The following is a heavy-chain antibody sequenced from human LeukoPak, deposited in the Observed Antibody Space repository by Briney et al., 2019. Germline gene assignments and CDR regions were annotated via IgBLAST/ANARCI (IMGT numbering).Heavy chain of an antibody. Sequence: HPGGSVRLSCAVSVFIVSNNYIYWVRHAPGKGLEWVSLIYSRGGTSYADSVKGRFTISRDSSKNTLFLQMNSLRVEDTAVYYCARDPPGIAASGTYYWGQGTLVTVSS. V-gene: IGHV3-53*01. CDR3: ARDPPGIAASGTYY. CDR1: VFIVSNNY. CDR2: IYSRGGT. J-gene: IGHJ4*02. D-gene: IGHD6-13*01.